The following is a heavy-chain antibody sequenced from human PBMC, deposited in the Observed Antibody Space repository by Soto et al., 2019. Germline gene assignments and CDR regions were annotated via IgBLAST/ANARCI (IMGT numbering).Heavy chain of an antibody. CDR3: ARDLMRDFWSGYYYYYYYYYMDV. CDR1: GFTFSSYS. CDR2: ISSSSSTI. Sequence: GSLRLSCAASGFTFSSYSMNWVRQAPGKGLEWVSYISSSSSTIYYADSVKGRFTISRDNAKNSLYLQMNSLRAEDTAVYYCARDLMRDFWSGYYYYYYYYYMDVWGKGTTVTVSS. V-gene: IGHV3-48*01. D-gene: IGHD3-3*01. J-gene: IGHJ6*03.